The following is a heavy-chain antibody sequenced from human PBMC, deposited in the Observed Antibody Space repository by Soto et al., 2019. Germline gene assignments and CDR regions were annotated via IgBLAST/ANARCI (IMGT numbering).Heavy chain of an antibody. J-gene: IGHJ6*02. CDR3: AKGTYDFWSGYYLEAPDV. CDR1: GFTFSSYA. D-gene: IGHD3-3*01. CDR2: ISGSGGST. Sequence: AGGSLRLSCAASGFTFSSYAMSWVRQAPGKGLEWVSAISGSGGSTYYADSVKGRFTISRDNSKNTLYLQMNSLRAEDTAVYYCAKGTYDFWSGYYLEAPDVWGQGTTVTVSS. V-gene: IGHV3-23*01.